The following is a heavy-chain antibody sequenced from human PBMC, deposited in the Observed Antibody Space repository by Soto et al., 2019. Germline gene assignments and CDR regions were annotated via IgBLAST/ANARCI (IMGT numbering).Heavy chain of an antibody. Sequence: GASVKVSRQASGGTFSSYAISWVRQAPGQGLEWMGGIIPIFGTANYAQKSQGRVTITADKSTSTAYMELSSLRSEDTAVYYCAREKNYYDTLPAFDIWGQGTMVTVSS. V-gene: IGHV1-69*06. CDR2: IIPIFGTA. D-gene: IGHD3-22*01. J-gene: IGHJ3*02. CDR3: AREKNYYDTLPAFDI. CDR1: GGTFSSYA.